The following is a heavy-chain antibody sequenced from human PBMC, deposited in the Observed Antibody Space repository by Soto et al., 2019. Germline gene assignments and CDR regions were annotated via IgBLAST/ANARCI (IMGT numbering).Heavy chain of an antibody. CDR3: AKALRSWPIRYYYYGMDV. V-gene: IGHV3-30*18. D-gene: IGHD3-10*01. Sequence: TGGSLRLSCAASGFTFSSYGMHWVRQAPGKGLEWVAVISYDGSNKYYADSVKGRFTISRDNSKNTLYLQMNSLRAEDTAVYYCAKALRSWPIRYYYYGMDVWGQATTATVSX. J-gene: IGHJ6*02. CDR2: ISYDGSNK. CDR1: GFTFSSYG.